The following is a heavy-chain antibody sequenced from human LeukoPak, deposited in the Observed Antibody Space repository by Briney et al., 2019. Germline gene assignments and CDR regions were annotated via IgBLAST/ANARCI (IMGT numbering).Heavy chain of an antibody. J-gene: IGHJ4*02. CDR2: ISAYNGNT. CDR3: ARDLQWLVRVFDY. D-gene: IGHD6-19*01. Sequence: ASVKVSCKSSGYTFTDYYMNWVRQAPGQGLEWMGWISAYNGNTNYAQKLQGRVTMTTDTSTSTAYMELRSLRSDDTAVYYCARDLQWLVRVFDYWGQGTLVTVSS. V-gene: IGHV1-18*04. CDR1: GYTFTDYY.